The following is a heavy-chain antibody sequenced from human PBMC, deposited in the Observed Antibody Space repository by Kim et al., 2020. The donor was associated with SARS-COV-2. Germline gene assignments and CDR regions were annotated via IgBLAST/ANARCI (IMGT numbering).Heavy chain of an antibody. CDR1: GGTFSSYA. CDR2: IIPIFGTA. J-gene: IGHJ4*02. V-gene: IGHV1-69*13. CDR3: ATLPSDYAQDY. D-gene: IGHD4-17*01. Sequence: SVKVSCKASGGTFSSYAISWVRQAPGQGLEWMGGIIPIFGTANYAQKFQGRVTITADESTSTAYMELSSLRSEDTAVYYCATLPSDYAQDYWGQGTLVTVSS.